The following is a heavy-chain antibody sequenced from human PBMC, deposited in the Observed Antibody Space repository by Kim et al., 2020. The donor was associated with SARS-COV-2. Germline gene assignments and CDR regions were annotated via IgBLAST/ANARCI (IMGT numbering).Heavy chain of an antibody. J-gene: IGHJ3*02. V-gene: IGHV3-23*01. Sequence: GGSLRLFCAASGFTSSNYAMTWVRRAPGKGLEWVSTILNSGDRTLYADSVKGRFTISRDNSKNTLFLHMNSLGADVTAVYYCRVWLGDFLSPFDIWGHGT. D-gene: IGHD3-10*01. CDR2: ILNSGDRT. CDR1: GFTSSNYA. CDR3: RVWLGDFLSPFDI.